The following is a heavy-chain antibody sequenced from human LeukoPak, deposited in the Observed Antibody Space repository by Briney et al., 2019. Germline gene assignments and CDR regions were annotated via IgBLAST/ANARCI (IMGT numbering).Heavy chain of an antibody. V-gene: IGHV3-23*01. J-gene: IGHJ4*02. D-gene: IGHD6-13*01. CDR3: ARLKAAAGSNFDY. Sequence: TGGSLRLSCGASGFTFSSHGMNWVRQAPGKGLEWVSGISPSGGITYYTDSVKGRFTISRDTAKNSLYLQMNSLRAEDTALYYCARLKAAAGSNFDYWGQGTLVTVSS. CDR1: GFTFSSHG. CDR2: ISPSGGIT.